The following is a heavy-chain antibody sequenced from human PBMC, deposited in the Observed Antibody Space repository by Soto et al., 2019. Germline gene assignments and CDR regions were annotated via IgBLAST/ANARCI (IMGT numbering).Heavy chain of an antibody. CDR3: ARRRGSSGWSDYYYYYGMDV. J-gene: IGHJ6*02. CDR2: IYPGDSDT. V-gene: IGHV5-51*01. Sequence: GESLKISCKGSGYSFTSYWIGWVRQMPGKGLEWMGIIYPGDSDTRYSPSFQGQVTISADKSISTAYLQWSSLKASDTAMYYCARRRGSSGWSDYYYYYGMDVWGQGTTVTVSS. D-gene: IGHD6-19*01. CDR1: GYSFTSYW.